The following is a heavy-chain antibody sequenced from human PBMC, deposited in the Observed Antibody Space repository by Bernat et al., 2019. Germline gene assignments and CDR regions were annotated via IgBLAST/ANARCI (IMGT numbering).Heavy chain of an antibody. Sequence: QLQLQESGPGLVKPSETLSLICTVSGASISTTGYYWGWIRQPPGKGLEWIGSIYYTGTTYYNPSLMGLVTMSVDTSNNQFSLKLSSVTAADTAVYYCARRQGGSGSSCYSLWFDPWGQGTLVTVSS. D-gene: IGHD2-15*01. CDR3: ARRQGGSGSSCYSLWFDP. V-gene: IGHV4-39*01. CDR2: IYYTGTT. CDR1: GASISTTGYY. J-gene: IGHJ5*02.